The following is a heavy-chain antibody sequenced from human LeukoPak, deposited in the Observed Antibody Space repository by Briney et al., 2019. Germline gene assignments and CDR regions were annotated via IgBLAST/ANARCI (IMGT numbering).Heavy chain of an antibody. J-gene: IGHJ4*02. Sequence: GGCLRLSCAASGFTFSSYAMSWVRQAPGKGLEWVSAFSGSGGSTYYADSVKGRFTISRDNSKNTLYLQMNSLRAEDTAVYYCATPPDYDSSGYYLFDYWGQGTLVTVSS. CDR3: ATPPDYDSSGYYLFDY. V-gene: IGHV3-23*01. D-gene: IGHD3-22*01. CDR1: GFTFSSYA. CDR2: FSGSGGST.